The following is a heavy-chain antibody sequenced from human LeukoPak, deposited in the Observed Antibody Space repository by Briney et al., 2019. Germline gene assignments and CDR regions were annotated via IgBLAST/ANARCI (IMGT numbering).Heavy chain of an antibody. D-gene: IGHD2-15*01. V-gene: IGHV3-30*18. Sequence: GGSLRLSCAASGFTFSNYGMHWVRQAPGKGLEWVAVISNDASNKYYADSVKGRFTISRDNSKNTLYLQMNSPRAEDTAVYSCAKDRGYCSGSGCYDFDYWGQGTLVTVSS. CDR3: AKDRGYCSGSGCYDFDY. J-gene: IGHJ4*02. CDR1: GFTFSNYG. CDR2: ISNDASNK.